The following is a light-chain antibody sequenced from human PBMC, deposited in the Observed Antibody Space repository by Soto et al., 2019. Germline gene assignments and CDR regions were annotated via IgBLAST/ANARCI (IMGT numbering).Light chain of an antibody. CDR2: SYN. Sequence: QLVLTQPPSASGTPGQRVTISCSGGNSNIGTNTVNWYQHLPGSAPKLLIYSYNQRPSGVPDRFSGSKSGTSASLAISGLQPDDEADYYCEAWDGSLNVVLFGGGTKLTVL. J-gene: IGLJ2*01. CDR3: EAWDGSLNVVL. V-gene: IGLV1-44*01. CDR1: NSNIGTNT.